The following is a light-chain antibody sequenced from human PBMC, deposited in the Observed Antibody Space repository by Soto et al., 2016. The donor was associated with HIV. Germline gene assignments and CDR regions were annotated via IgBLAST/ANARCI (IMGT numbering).Light chain of an antibody. CDR3: QKYNGVIT. Sequence: DIQMTQSPSFLSASIGDRVTITCRASQGISNYLAWYQQKAGKAPKLLIYAASTLQSGVSSRFSGSGSGTDFTLSITSLQPEDVATYYCQKYNGVITFGGGT. V-gene: IGKV1-27*01. J-gene: IGKJ4*01. CDR2: AAS. CDR1: QGISNY.